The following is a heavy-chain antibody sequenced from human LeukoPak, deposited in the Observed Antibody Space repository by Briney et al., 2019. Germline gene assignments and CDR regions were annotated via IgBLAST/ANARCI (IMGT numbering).Heavy chain of an antibody. D-gene: IGHD5-18*01. CDR1: GYTFTGYY. Sequence: GASVKVSCKASGYTFTGYYMHWVRQAPGQGLEWMGWISAYNGNTNYAQKLQGRVTMTTDTSTSTAYMELRSLRSDDTAVYYCARYEIQLWLLDYWGQGTLVTVSS. V-gene: IGHV1-18*04. CDR3: ARYEIQLWLLDY. CDR2: ISAYNGNT. J-gene: IGHJ4*02.